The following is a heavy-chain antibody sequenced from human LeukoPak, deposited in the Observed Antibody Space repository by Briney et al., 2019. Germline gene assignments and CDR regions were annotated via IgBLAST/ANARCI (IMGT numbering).Heavy chain of an antibody. D-gene: IGHD2-2*01. V-gene: IGHV3-53*01. CDR2: IYSGGST. CDR1: GFTVSTYY. Sequence: GGSLRLSCAASGFTVSTYYMTWVRQAPGKGLECVSVIYSGGSTYYADSVKGRFTITRDNSKNTLYLQMNSLRAEDTAMYYCARGLGYCTSTTCLLPFDYWGQGTLVTVSS. CDR3: ARGLGYCTSTTCLLPFDY. J-gene: IGHJ4*02.